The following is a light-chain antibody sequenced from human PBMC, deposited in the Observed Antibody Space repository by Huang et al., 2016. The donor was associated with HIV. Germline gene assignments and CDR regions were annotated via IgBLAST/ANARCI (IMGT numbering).Light chain of an antibody. V-gene: IGKV3-11*01. Sequence: EIILTQSPATLSLSPGERATLSCRASQSVGRYLAWYQQKPGQAPRLLIQDASNRATGIPARFSGGGSGTAFTLTIRGLEPEDFAVYFCQQRSNRTPTTFGQGTKVE. J-gene: IGKJ1*01. CDR1: QSVGRY. CDR3: QQRSNRTPTT. CDR2: DAS.